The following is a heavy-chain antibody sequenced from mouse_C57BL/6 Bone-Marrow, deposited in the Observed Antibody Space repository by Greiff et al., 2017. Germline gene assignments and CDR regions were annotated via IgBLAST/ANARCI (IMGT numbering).Heavy chain of an antibody. CDR1: GFTFSSYA. CDR2: ISSGGDYI. D-gene: IGHD1-1*01. CDR3: TRDRYYGSSFYWYFDV. Sequence: EVKVVESGEGLVKPGGSLKLSCAASGFTFSSYAMSWVRQTPEKRLEWVAYISSGGDYIYYADTVKGRFTISRDNARNTLYLQMSSLKSEDTAMYYCTRDRYYGSSFYWYFDVWGTGTTVTVSS. V-gene: IGHV5-9-1*02. J-gene: IGHJ1*03.